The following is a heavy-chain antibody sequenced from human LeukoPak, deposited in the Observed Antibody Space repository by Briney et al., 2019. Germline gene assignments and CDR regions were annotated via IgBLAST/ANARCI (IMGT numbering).Heavy chain of an antibody. CDR1: GYTFTSYY. CDR2: IIPLFGTP. CDR3: ARATYKHSKNRPRRLAFDL. D-gene: IGHD3-10*01. Sequence: SVKVSCKASGYTFTSYYMHWVRQAPGHGLEWVGGIIPLFGTPDYPQKFQARVTVTTDESTGTAYMEMSSLRADDTALYYCARATYKHSKNRPRRLAFDLWGQGTLVTVSS. V-gene: IGHV1-69*05. J-gene: IGHJ5*02.